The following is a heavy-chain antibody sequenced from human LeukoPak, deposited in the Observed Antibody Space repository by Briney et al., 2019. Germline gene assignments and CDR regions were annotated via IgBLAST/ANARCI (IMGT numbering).Heavy chain of an antibody. J-gene: IGHJ4*02. V-gene: IGHV3-66*01. CDR1: GVTVSSNH. CDR3: VRDAS. Sequence: HPGGSLRLSCAVSGVTVSSNHTSWVRQAPGKGLEWVSAIYSGGGTYYADSVKGRFTLSRDISKNTLYLQMNSLRAEDTAVYYCVRDASWGQGTLVTVSS. CDR2: IYSGGGT.